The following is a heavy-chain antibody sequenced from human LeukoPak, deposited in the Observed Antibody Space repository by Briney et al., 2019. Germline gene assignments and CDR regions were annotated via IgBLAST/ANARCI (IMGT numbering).Heavy chain of an antibody. CDR2: INANSGGK. J-gene: IGHJ5*02. V-gene: IGHV1-2*02. CDR1: GYTFTGYY. CDR3: ARFYCSSTSCQYNWFDP. Sequence: GASVKVSCKASGYTFTGYYMDWVRQAPGQGVEGMGWINANSGGKNYAQKFQGRVTITWDTTISTAYMDLSRLRSDDTAVYYCARFYCSSTSCQYNWFDPWGQGTLVTVSS. D-gene: IGHD2-2*01.